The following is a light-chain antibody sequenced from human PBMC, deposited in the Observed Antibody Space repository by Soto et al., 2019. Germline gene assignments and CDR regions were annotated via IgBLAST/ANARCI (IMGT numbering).Light chain of an antibody. CDR2: DVS. J-gene: IGLJ1*01. CDR1: SSDVGGYNY. CDR3: SSYRSSSTRV. V-gene: IGLV2-14*01. Sequence: QSVLTQPASVSGSPGQSIAISCTGVSSDVGGYNYVSWYQQHPGKAPKLMIYDVSNRPSGVSNRFSGSKSGNTASLTISGLQAQDEADYYCSSYRSSSTRVFGTGPKLTVL.